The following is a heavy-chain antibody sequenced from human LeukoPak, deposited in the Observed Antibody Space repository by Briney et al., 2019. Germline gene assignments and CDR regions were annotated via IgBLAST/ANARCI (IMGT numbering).Heavy chain of an antibody. CDR2: ISAYNGNR. V-gene: IGHV1-18*01. CDR3: AIESATYYDFCSGYYTFDY. D-gene: IGHD3-3*01. J-gene: IGHJ4*02. CDR1: GYTFTGYG. Sequence: GASVKVSFKASGYTFTGYGISWVRQAPGQGGEWMGWISAYNGNRNYTQRLQGRVTMTTDTYTSTVYMEVRSLRPDDTAVYYFAIESATYYDFCSGYYTFDYSGRGTLVTVSS.